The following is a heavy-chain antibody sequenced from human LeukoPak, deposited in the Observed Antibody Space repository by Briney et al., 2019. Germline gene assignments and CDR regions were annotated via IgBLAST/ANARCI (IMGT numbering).Heavy chain of an antibody. CDR2: INTNGANT. V-gene: IGHV3-64*04. CDR3: ANKNFDY. J-gene: IGHJ4*02. Sequence: GGSLRLSCSASGFTFKSYAMHWVRQAPGKGLEYVSSINTNGANTYYADSVKGRFTISRDNSKNTLYLQMNSLRAEDTAVYYCANKNFDYWGQGTLVTVSS. CDR1: GFTFKSYA.